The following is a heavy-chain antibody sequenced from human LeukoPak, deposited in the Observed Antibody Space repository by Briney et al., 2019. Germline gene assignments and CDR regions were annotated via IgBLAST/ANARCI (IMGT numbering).Heavy chain of an antibody. CDR2: ISSSSSYI. V-gene: IGHV3-21*01. D-gene: IGHD6-19*01. J-gene: IGHJ4*02. CDR3: ARDNQYSSGWFDY. CDR1: GFTFSSYS. Sequence: GGCLRLSCAASGFTFSSYSLNWVRQPPGKWLEWVSSISSSSSYIYYADSVMGRFTISRDNAKNSLYLQMNSLRAEDTAVYYCARDNQYSSGWFDYWGQGTLVTVSS.